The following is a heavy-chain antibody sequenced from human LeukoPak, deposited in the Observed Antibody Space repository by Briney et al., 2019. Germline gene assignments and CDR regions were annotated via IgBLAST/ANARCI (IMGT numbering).Heavy chain of an antibody. Sequence: SETLSLTCTVSGGSISSSSYYWGWIRQPPGKGLEWIGSIYYSGSTYYNPSLKSRVTISVDTSKNQFSLKLSSVTAADTAVYYCARVSENIAARPGYYYYYYMDVWGKGTTVTVSS. J-gene: IGHJ6*03. V-gene: IGHV4-39*07. CDR2: IYYSGST. CDR1: GGSISSSSYY. D-gene: IGHD6-6*01. CDR3: ARVSENIAARPGYYYYYYMDV.